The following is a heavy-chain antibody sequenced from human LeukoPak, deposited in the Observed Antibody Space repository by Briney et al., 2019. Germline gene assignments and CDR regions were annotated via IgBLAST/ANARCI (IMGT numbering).Heavy chain of an antibody. J-gene: IGHJ4*02. CDR2: INPNSGGT. CDR3: ARGITGTTFPDY. D-gene: IGHD1-20*01. Sequence: ASVKVSCKASGYTFTGYYMHWVRQAPGQGLEWVGWINPNSGGTNYAQKFQGWVTMTRDTSISTAYMELSRLRSDDTAVYYCARGITGTTFPDYWGQGTLVTVSS. V-gene: IGHV1-2*04. CDR1: GYTFTGYY.